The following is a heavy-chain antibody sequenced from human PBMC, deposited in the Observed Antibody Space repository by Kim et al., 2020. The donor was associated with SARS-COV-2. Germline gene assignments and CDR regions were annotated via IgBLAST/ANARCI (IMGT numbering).Heavy chain of an antibody. CDR2: INPGSGGT. CDR3: ARAGSYLHSYFDY. Sequence: ASVKVSCKASGYKLTGYSMHWVRQAPGQGLEWMGRINPGSGGTKNSQKLKGRVTMTRDTSISTAYMELSSLRSDDTAVYYCARAGSYLHSYFDYWGQGTLVTVSS. V-gene: IGHV1-2*06. CDR1: GYKLTGYS. D-gene: IGHD1-26*01. J-gene: IGHJ4*02.